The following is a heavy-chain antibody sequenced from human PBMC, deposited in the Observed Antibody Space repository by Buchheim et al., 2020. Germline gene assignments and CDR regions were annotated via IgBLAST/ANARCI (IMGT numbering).Heavy chain of an antibody. CDR3: ARAPSGNRGYYYFDY. J-gene: IGHJ4*02. CDR2: FHYSGST. V-gene: IGHV4-59*13. D-gene: IGHD2-15*01. CDR1: GGSISTYY. Sequence: QVQLQESGPGLVKPSETLSLTCIISGGSISTYYWSWVRQSPGEGLEWIGYFHYSGSTNNNPSLKSRVTMSVDTSKNLFTLNLSSMAAADTAVYYCARAPSGNRGYYYFDYWGQGAL.